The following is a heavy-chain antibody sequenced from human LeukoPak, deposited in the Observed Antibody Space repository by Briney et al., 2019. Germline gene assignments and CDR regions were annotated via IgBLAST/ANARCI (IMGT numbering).Heavy chain of an antibody. CDR3: ARGLWFGELSHFDY. V-gene: IGHV3-21*01. J-gene: IGHJ4*02. CDR2: ISSSSSYI. Sequence: PGGSLRLSCAASGFTFSSYSMNWVRQAPGKGLEWVSSISSSSSYIYYADSVKGRFTISRDNAKNSLYLQMNSLRAEDTAVYYCARGLWFGELSHFDYWGQGTLVTVSS. CDR1: GFTFSSYS. D-gene: IGHD3-10*01.